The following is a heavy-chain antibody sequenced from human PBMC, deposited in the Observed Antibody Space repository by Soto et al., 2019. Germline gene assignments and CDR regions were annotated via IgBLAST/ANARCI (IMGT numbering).Heavy chain of an antibody. CDR1: GDSLSSNSAA. CDR3: AREESSNWYLYDFAY. Sequence: SQTLSLTCAISGDSLSSNSAAWNWIRQSPSRGLEWLGRTYYSSKWYNDFAVSVKSRITINPDTSKNQFSLQLNSVTPEDTAVYYCAREESSNWYLYDFAYWGQGAPVTVSS. J-gene: IGHJ4*02. V-gene: IGHV6-1*01. D-gene: IGHD6-13*01. CDR2: TYYSSKWYN.